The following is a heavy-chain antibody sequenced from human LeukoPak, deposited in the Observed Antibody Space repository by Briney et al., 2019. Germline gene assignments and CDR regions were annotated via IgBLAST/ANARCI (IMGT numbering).Heavy chain of an antibody. D-gene: IGHD5-12*01. V-gene: IGHV3-23*01. Sequence: GGSLRLSCAASGFTFSSYGMSWVRQAPGKGLEWVSAISGSGGSTYYADSVKGRFTISRDNSKNTLYLQMNSLRAGDTAVYYCARAVSGYDFDYWGQGTLVTVSS. CDR2: ISGSGGST. CDR3: ARAVSGYDFDY. J-gene: IGHJ4*02. CDR1: GFTFSSYG.